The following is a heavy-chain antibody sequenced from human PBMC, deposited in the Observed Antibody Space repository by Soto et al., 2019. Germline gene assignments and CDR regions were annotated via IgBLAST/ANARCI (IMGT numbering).Heavy chain of an antibody. CDR3: TRWNGYGDL. CDR2: VSGGSGVT. CDR1: GFSFSTYG. J-gene: IGHJ4*01. V-gene: IGHV3-23*01. Sequence: GGSLRVSCVVSGFSFSTYGVTWVRQAPGKGLEWVCGVSGGSGVTHYTDSVKGRFTISGDDSKNTVYLQMHSLRGEDTAVYYCTRWNGYGDLWGQGTLVTVSS. D-gene: IGHD4-17*01.